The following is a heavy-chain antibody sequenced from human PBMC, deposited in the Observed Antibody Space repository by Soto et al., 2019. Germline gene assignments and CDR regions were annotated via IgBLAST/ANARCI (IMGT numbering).Heavy chain of an antibody. D-gene: IGHD3-16*02. CDR3: AKYRGSYRLYAFDI. Sequence: EVQLVESGGGLVQPGRSLRVSCAASGFTFDDYAMHWVRQAPGKGLEWVSGISWNSGSIGYADSVKGRFTISRDNAKNSLYLQMNSLRAEDTALYYCAKYRGSYRLYAFDIWGQGTMVTVSS. J-gene: IGHJ3*02. CDR2: ISWNSGSI. V-gene: IGHV3-9*01. CDR1: GFTFDDYA.